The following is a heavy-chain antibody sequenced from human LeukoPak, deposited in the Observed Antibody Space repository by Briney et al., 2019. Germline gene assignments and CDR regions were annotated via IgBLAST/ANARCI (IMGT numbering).Heavy chain of an antibody. CDR1: VFTFTNYA. J-gene: IGHJ5*02. Sequence: GGSLRLSCAASVFTFTNYAMTWVRPAPGKGLEWVSTLSLSGRVTFYANSVKGRFTISRDNSQNTLYLQMNSLRAEDTAIYYCAKQGKIVVEAAASVNWFDPWGQGTLVTVSS. D-gene: IGHD2-15*01. CDR2: LSLSGRVT. V-gene: IGHV3-23*01. CDR3: AKQGKIVVEAAASVNWFDP.